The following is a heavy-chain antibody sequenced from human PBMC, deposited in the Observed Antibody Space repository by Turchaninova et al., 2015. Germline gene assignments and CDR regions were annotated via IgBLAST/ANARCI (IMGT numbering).Heavy chain of an antibody. V-gene: IGHV3-48*03. CDR3: ARDLAGGGVYFDS. J-gene: IGHJ4*02. CDR2: ISTGGTAI. Sequence: LSCAASGFTFSTYEMNWVRQAPGKGPEWVSYISTGGTAIYYAASVKGRFTISRDNAKNSLYLQMDSLTVDDTAVYYCARDLAGGGVYFDSWGQGTLVTVSS. CDR1: GFTFSTYE. D-gene: IGHD3-16*01.